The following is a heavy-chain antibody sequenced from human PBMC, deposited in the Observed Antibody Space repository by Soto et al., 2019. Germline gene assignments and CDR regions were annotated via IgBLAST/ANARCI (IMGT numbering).Heavy chain of an antibody. Sequence: SETLSLTCTVSGGSISSGGYYWSWIRQHPGKGLEWIGYIYYSGSTYYNPSLKGRVTISVDTSKNQFSLKLSSVTAADMAVYYCARVPPSPGYSSSWYVGGIDYWGQGTLVTVSS. CDR3: ARVPPSPGYSSSWYVGGIDY. CDR2: IYYSGST. J-gene: IGHJ4*02. D-gene: IGHD6-13*01. V-gene: IGHV4-31*03. CDR1: GGSISSGGYY.